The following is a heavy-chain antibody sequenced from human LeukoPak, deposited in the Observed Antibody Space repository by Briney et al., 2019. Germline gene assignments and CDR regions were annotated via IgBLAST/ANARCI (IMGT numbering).Heavy chain of an antibody. CDR3: SATGFGDLEGEGRGYFDY. Sequence: GGSLRLSCAASEFTFSNAWMTRVRQAPGKGLEWVGRIKGKTDGGTTDYAAPVKGRFAISRDDSKKTLYLQMNSLKTEDTGVYYCSATGFGDLEGEGRGYFDYWGQGTLVTVSS. CDR2: IKGKTDGGTT. J-gene: IGHJ4*02. CDR1: EFTFSNAW. D-gene: IGHD3-10*01. V-gene: IGHV3-15*01.